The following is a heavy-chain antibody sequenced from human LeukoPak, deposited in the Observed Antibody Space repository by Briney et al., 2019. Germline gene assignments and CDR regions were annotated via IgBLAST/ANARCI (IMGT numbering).Heavy chain of an antibody. J-gene: IGHJ4*02. CDR3: ARAAYDSSGYLTL. D-gene: IGHD3-22*01. CDR1: GFTFSSYW. CDR2: IKHDGSEK. Sequence: PGGSLRLSCAASGFTFSSYWMSWVRQAPGKGLEWVANIKHDGSEKYYVDSVKGRFTISRDNAKNSLYLQMNSLRAEDTAVYYCARAAYDSSGYLTLWGQGTLVTVSS. V-gene: IGHV3-7*01.